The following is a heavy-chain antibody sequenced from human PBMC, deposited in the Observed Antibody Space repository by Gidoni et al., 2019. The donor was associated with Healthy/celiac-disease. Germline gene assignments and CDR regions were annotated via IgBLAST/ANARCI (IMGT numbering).Heavy chain of an antibody. CDR1: GFPFSSYG. J-gene: IGHJ4*02. D-gene: IGHD1-26*01. V-gene: IGHV3-33*01. CDR3: ARSHTRGSYLSLFDY. CDR2: IWYDGSNK. Sequence: QVQLVESGGGVVQPGRSLRLSCSAAGFPFSSYGMHWVRQAPGKGLEWVAVIWYDGSNKYYADSVKGRFTISRDNSKNTLYLQMNSLRAEDTAVYYCARSHTRGSYLSLFDYWGQGTLVTVSS.